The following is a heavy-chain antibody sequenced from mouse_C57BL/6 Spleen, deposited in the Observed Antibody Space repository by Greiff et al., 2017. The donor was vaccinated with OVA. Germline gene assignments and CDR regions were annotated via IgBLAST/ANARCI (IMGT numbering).Heavy chain of an antibody. J-gene: IGHJ1*03. CDR2: IDPETGGT. V-gene: IGHV1-15*01. Sequence: QVQLKESGAELVRPGASVTLSCKASGYTFTDYEMHWVKQTPVHGLEWIGAIDPETGGTAYNQKFKGKAILTADKSSSTAYMELRSLTSEDSAVYYCTRLYFDVWGTGTTVTVSS. CDR3: TRLYFDV. CDR1: GYTFTDYE.